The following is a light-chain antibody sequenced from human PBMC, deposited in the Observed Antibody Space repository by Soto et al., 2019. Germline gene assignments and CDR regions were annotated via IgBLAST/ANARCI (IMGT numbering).Light chain of an antibody. CDR2: AAS. CDR1: QTISSY. J-gene: IGKJ2*01. V-gene: IGKV1-39*01. Sequence: DIQMTQSPSSLSASVGDRVTITCRASQTISSYLNWYQQKPGKAPKVLIYAASSLQSGDPSRFSGSGSGTDFTLTISSLQPEDFATYYCKQSYITPYTFGQGTKLEIK. CDR3: KQSYITPYT.